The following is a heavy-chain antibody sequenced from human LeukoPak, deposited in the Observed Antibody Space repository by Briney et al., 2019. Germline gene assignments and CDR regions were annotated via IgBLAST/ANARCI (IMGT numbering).Heavy chain of an antibody. Sequence: SETLSLTCAVYGGSFSGYDWSWIRQPPGKGLEWIGEVNHSGSTNYNPSLKSRVTISVDTSKNQFSLKLSSVTAADTAVYYCAREKSQGGYYGSGSYYTSGRKYNWFDPWGQGTLVTVSS. J-gene: IGHJ5*02. CDR3: AREKSQGGYYGSGSYYTSGRKYNWFDP. V-gene: IGHV4-34*01. CDR1: GGSFSGYD. D-gene: IGHD3-10*01. CDR2: VNHSGST.